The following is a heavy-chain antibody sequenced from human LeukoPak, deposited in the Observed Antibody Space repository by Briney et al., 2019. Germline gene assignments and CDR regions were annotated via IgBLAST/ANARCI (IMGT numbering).Heavy chain of an antibody. V-gene: IGHV1-2*02. CDR1: AYTFTVYY. CDR3: ARGYGGADIDY. CDR2: INPNSGGT. D-gene: IGHD4-23*01. J-gene: IGHJ4*02. Sequence: ASVKVSCKASAYTFTVYYLHWVRQAPGQRLEWMGWINPNSGGTNYALKFQGRVTMTRDTSISTAYMELSRLRSDDTAVYYCARGYGGADIDYWGQGTLVTVSS.